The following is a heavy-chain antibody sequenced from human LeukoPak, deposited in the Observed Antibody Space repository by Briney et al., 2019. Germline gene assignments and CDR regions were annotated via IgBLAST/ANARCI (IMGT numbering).Heavy chain of an antibody. D-gene: IGHD1-26*01. CDR1: GFTFSSYA. V-gene: IGHV3-30-3*01. J-gene: IGHJ5*02. Sequence: GGSLRLSCAASGFTFSSYAMHWVRQAPGKGLEWAAVISYDGSNKYYADSVKGRFTISRDNSKNTLYLQMNSLRAEDTAVYYCARDRGSDSGSYPNWFDPWGQGTLVTVSS. CDR2: ISYDGSNK. CDR3: ARDRGSDSGSYPNWFDP.